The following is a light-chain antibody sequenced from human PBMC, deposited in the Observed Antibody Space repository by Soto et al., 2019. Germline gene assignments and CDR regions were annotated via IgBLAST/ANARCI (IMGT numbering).Light chain of an antibody. Sequence: QSALTQPASVSGSPGQSITISCTGTSSDVGGYNYVSWYQQHPGKAPKLMIYDVSNRPSGVSNPFSGSKSGNTASLTISGLQAEDEADYYCSSYTSSSTYVLFGGGTKLTVL. CDR2: DVS. J-gene: IGLJ2*01. CDR3: SSYTSSSTYVL. V-gene: IGLV2-14*01. CDR1: SSDVGGYNY.